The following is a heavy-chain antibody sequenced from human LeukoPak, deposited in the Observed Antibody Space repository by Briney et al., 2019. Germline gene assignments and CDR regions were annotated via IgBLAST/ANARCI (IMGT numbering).Heavy chain of an antibody. V-gene: IGHV3-30*18. CDR3: AKDRDYYGSGSYYYYYGMDV. D-gene: IGHD3-10*01. CDR2: ISYDGSNK. J-gene: IGHJ6*02. CDR1: EFTFSSYG. Sequence: GGSLRLSCAASEFTFSSYGMHWVRQAPGKGLEWVAVISYDGSNKYYADSVKGRFTISRDNSKNTLYLQMNSLRAEDTAVYYCAKDRDYYGSGSYYYYYGMDVWGQGTTVTVSS.